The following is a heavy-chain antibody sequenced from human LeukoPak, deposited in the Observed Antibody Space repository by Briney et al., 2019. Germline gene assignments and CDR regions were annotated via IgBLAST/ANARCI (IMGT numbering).Heavy chain of an antibody. V-gene: IGHV3-23*01. J-gene: IGHJ4*02. CDR3: ARGAGYNYPYYFDY. D-gene: IGHD5-24*01. CDR1: GITFSNYA. CDR2: ISGSAHKI. Sequence: GGSLRLSCVASGITFSNYAVSWVRQAPEKGLDWVSVISGSAHKIRYADSVKGRFTISRDNSENIVYLQMNNLRAEDTAVYYCARGAGYNYPYYFDYWGQGTLVTVS.